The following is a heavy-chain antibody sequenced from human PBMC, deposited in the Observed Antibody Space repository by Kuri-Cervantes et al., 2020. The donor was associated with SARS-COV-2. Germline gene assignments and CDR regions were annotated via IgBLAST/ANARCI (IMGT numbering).Heavy chain of an antibody. V-gene: IGHV4-39*01. J-gene: IGHJ5*02. D-gene: IGHD3-10*01. Sequence: SETLSLTCTVSGGSISSSSYYWGWIRQPPGKGLEWIGSIYYSGSTYYNPSLKSRVTISVDTSKNQFSLKLSSVTAADTAVYYCARAGGSGSYGWFDPWGQGTLVTVSS. CDR2: IYYSGST. CDR3: ARAGGSGSYGWFDP. CDR1: GGSISSSSYY.